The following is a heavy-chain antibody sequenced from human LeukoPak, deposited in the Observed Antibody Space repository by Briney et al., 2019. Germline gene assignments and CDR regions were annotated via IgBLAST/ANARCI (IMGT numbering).Heavy chain of an antibody. CDR1: GGSFSGYY. J-gene: IGHJ4*02. CDR2: INHSGST. Sequence: SETLSLTCAVYGGSFSGYYWSWIRQPPGKGLEWNGYINHSGSTNYHPSLKSRVTISVDTSTNQFSLKLSSVTAADTVVFFRQKPAYEILTGYWVLDYWGQGTLVTVSS. CDR3: QKPAYEILTGYWVLDY. D-gene: IGHD3-9*01. V-gene: IGHV4-34*01.